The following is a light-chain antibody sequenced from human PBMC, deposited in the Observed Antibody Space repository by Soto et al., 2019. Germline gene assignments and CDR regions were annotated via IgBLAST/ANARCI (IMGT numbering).Light chain of an antibody. CDR1: SSNIGNNY. J-gene: IGLJ2*01. CDR3: GTWDNSLSAVV. Sequence: QSVLTQPPSVSAAPGQKVTISCSRSSSNIGNNYVSWYQQLQGTAPKLLIYDNNKRPSGIPDRFSGSKSGTSATLGITGLQTGDEADYYCGTWDNSLSAVVFGGGTKLTVL. CDR2: DNN. V-gene: IGLV1-51*01.